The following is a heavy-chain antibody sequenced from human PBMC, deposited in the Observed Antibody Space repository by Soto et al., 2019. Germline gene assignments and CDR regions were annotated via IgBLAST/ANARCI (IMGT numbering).Heavy chain of an antibody. D-gene: IGHD4-17*01. CDR3: ARDTYYGDYAYYYGMDV. J-gene: IGHJ6*02. CDR2: IYSGGST. CDR1: GFTVSSNY. Sequence: GGSLRLSCAASGFTVSSNYMSWVRQAPGKGLEWVSVIYSGGSTYYADSVKGRFTISRDNSKNTLYLQMNSLRAEDTAVYYCARDTYYGDYAYYYGMDVWGQGTTVTVS. V-gene: IGHV3-53*01.